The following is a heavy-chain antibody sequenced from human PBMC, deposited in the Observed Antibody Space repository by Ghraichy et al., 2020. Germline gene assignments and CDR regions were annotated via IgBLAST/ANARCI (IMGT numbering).Heavy chain of an antibody. D-gene: IGHD3-3*01. V-gene: IGHV1-24*01. Sequence: ASVKVSCKVSGYTLTELSMHWVRQAPGKGLEWMGGFDPEDGETIYAQKFQGRVTMTEDTSTDTAYMELSSLRSEDTAVYYCATDRKIWSGYSAHHYWGQGTLVTVSS. CDR2: FDPEDGET. CDR3: ATDRKIWSGYSAHHY. J-gene: IGHJ4*02. CDR1: GYTLTELS.